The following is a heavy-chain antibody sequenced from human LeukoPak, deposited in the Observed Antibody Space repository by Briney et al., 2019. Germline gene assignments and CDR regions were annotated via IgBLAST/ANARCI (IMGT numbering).Heavy chain of an antibody. CDR1: GFTFSSYA. D-gene: IGHD3-10*01. V-gene: IGHV3-23*01. CDR3: ARPGITMVIVGPYYFDY. Sequence: PGGSLRLSCAASGFTFSSYAVSWVRQAPGKGLEWVSTISGTGGSTYYADSAKGRFSISRDNSRNTLYLQMNRLTADDTAVYFCARPGITMVIVGPYYFDYWGRGTLVTVSS. J-gene: IGHJ4*02. CDR2: ISGTGGST.